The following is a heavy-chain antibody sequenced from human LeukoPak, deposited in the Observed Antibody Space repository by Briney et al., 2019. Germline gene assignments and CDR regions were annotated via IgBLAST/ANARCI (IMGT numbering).Heavy chain of an antibody. CDR2: IYPGDSDT. D-gene: IGHD4-23*01. CDR3: ARRVVNNRNWYFDL. CDR1: GSRFTRNW. Sequence: GESLKISCKGSGSRFTRNWNGWVRQLPGKGLEWMAIIYPGDSDTRYSPSFQGQVTISADKSINTAYLQWSSLKAADTAMYYCARRVVNNRNWYFDLWGRGTLVTVSS. J-gene: IGHJ2*01. V-gene: IGHV5-51*01.